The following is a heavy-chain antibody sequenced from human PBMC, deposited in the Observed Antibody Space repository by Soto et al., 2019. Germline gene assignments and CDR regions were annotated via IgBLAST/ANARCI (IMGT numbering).Heavy chain of an antibody. V-gene: IGHV3-53*01. CDR1: GFNVSSTH. J-gene: IGHJ3*01. Sequence: EVQLVESGGGLIQPGGSLRLSCAASGFNVSSTHMSWVRQAPGKGLEWVSLLYSGGRTYYADSVKGRFTISRDNSKNTLYLQMNSLRAEDTAVYYCAIRRGYSGYDSAFHVWGQGTLVTVSS. CDR2: LYSGGRT. CDR3: AIRRGYSGYDSAFHV. D-gene: IGHD5-12*01.